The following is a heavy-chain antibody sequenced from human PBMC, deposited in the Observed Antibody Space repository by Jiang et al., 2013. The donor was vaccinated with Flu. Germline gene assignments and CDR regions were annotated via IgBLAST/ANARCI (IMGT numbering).Heavy chain of an antibody. CDR3: AAEESSGRNRQYYFDY. D-gene: IGHD6-19*01. CDR2: ISTTGYYT. Sequence: GGLVKPGGSLRLSCAASGFTFNDYYMTWVRQAPGKGLEWLSEISTTGYYTKYADSVKGRFIVSRDNAKNSLYLQLNSLGAEDTAVYFCAAEESSGRNRQYYFDYWGQGALVTVSS. J-gene: IGHJ4*02. CDR1: GFTFNDYY. V-gene: IGHV3-11*06.